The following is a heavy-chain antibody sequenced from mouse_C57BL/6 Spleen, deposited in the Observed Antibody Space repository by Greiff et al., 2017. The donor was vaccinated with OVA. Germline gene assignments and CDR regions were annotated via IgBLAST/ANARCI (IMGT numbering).Heavy chain of an antibody. D-gene: IGHD2-2*01. Sequence: QVQLQQSGAELVMPGASVKLSCKASGYTFTSYWMHWVKQRPGQGLEWIGEIDPSDSYTNYKQKFKGKSTLTVDKSSSTAYMQLSSLTSEDSAVYYCARRVMVTTWYFDVWGTGTTVTVSS. CDR1: GYTFTSYW. CDR3: ARRVMVTTWYFDV. V-gene: IGHV1-69*01. J-gene: IGHJ1*03. CDR2: IDPSDSYT.